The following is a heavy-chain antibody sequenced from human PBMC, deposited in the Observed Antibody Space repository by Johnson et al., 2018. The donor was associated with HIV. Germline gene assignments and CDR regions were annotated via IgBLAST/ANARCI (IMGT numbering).Heavy chain of an antibody. CDR3: AKDSMVWSDETTEAFDI. CDR1: GFTFSRYW. CDR2: ITCDGSST. J-gene: IGHJ3*02. D-gene: IGHD3-3*01. V-gene: IGHV3-74*01. Sequence: VQLVESGGGLVQPGVSLRLSCAASGFTFSRYWMHWVRQAPGKGLVWVSGITCDGSSTSYADTVKGRFHISRDYAKNTLDLQRNSLRAEDTVLYYCAKDSMVWSDETTEAFDIWGQGTMVTFSS.